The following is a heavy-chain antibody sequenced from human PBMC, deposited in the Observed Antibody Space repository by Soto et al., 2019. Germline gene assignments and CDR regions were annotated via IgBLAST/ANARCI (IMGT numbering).Heavy chain of an antibody. J-gene: IGHJ4*02. D-gene: IGHD3-22*01. CDR2: IYYSGST. V-gene: IGHV4-39*01. CDR3: ARQAYDSSGYDDY. Sequence: SETLSLTCTVSGGSISSSSYYWGWIRQPPGKGLEWIGSIYYSGSTYYNPSLKSRVTISVDTSKNQFSLKLSSVTAADTAVYYCARQAYDSSGYDDYWGQGTLVTVSS. CDR1: GGSISSSSYY.